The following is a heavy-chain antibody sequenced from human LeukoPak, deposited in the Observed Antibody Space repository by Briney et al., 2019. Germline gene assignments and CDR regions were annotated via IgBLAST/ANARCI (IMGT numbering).Heavy chain of an antibody. V-gene: IGHV1-3*04. CDR3: TRAIGSSSWYGGNWFDP. J-gene: IGHJ5*02. CDR2: INTGNGNT. D-gene: IGHD6-13*01. CDR1: GHNFTSYT. Sequence: ASVKVSCKASGHNFTSYTIHWVRQAPGQRLEWMGWINTGNGNTKYSQKLQGRVSITRDTSASTAYMELSSLRSGDTSMYYCTRAIGSSSWYGGNWFDPWGQGTLVTVSS.